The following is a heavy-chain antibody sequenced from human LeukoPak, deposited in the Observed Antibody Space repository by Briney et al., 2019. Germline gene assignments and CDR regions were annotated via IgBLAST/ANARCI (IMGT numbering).Heavy chain of an antibody. CDR3: AKARYTSSWSYFDY. Sequence: GGSLRLSCAASGFTFSSYAMSWVRQAPGKGLEWVSALSASGSSTYYADSVKGRFTISRDNSKNTLYLQMDTLRAEDTAVYSCAKARYTSSWSYFDYWGQGTLVTVSS. V-gene: IGHV3-23*01. J-gene: IGHJ4*02. CDR2: LSASGSST. D-gene: IGHD6-13*01. CDR1: GFTFSSYA.